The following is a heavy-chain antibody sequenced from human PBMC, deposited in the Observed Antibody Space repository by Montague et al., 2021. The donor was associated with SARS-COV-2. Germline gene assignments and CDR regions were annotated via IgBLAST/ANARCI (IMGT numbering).Heavy chain of an antibody. D-gene: IGHD3-10*01. CDR2: ISYDGVEK. V-gene: IGHV3-30*04. J-gene: IGHJ4*02. CDR3: ARRDQYGSGINGLLQY. Sequence: SLSLSCSASGFTFSTHAMHWVRQAPGKGLEWVAVISYDGVEKYYADSVKGRFTISRDNSKNTLYLQMNSLTTEDTAVFYCARRDQYGSGINGLLQYWSQGILVTVSS. CDR1: GFTFSTHA.